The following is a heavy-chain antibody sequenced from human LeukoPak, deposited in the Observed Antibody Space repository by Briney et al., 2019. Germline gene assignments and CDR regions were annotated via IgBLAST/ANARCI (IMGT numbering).Heavy chain of an antibody. Sequence: SETLSLTCAVYGGSFSGYYWSWIRQPPGKGLEWIREINHSGSTNYNPSLKSRVTISVDTSKNQFSLKLSSVTAADTAVYYCARGTRKWGPLDYWGQGTLVTVSS. J-gene: IGHJ4*02. D-gene: IGHD1-14*01. CDR1: GGSFSGYY. V-gene: IGHV4-34*01. CDR2: INHSGST. CDR3: ARGTRKWGPLDY.